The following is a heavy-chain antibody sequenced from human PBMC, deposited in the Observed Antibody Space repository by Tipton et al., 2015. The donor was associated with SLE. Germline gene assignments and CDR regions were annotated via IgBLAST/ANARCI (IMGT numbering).Heavy chain of an antibody. Sequence: QLVQSGAEVMKPGASVKVSCKASGYTFTNFDISWVRQAPGQGLEWMGWISTKNGDTKYAQRFQGRVSMTTDTSTSTTYMALRSPRSDDTAIYYCARDQRVGATTDFDYWGQGTLVTVSS. CDR3: ARDQRVGATTDFDY. CDR1: GYTFTNFD. V-gene: IGHV1-18*01. D-gene: IGHD1-26*01. J-gene: IGHJ4*02. CDR2: ISTKNGDT.